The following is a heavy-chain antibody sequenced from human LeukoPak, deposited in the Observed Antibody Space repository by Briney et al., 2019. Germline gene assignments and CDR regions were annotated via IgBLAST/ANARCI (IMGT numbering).Heavy chain of an antibody. CDR2: ISAYNGNT. CDR3: ARGAYNSGSYYFDY. D-gene: IGHD5-12*01. Sequence: ASVKVSCKASGYTFTSYGISWVRQAPGQGLEWMGWISAYNGNTNYAQKLQGRVTMTTDTSTSTAYMELRSLRSEDTAMYYCARGAYNSGSYYFDYWGQGTLVTVSS. V-gene: IGHV1-18*01. CDR1: GYTFTSYG. J-gene: IGHJ4*02.